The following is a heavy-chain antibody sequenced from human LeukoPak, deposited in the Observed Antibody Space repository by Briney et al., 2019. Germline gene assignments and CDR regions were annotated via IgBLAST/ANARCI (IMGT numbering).Heavy chain of an antibody. CDR1: GFTFSNAW. CDR2: IKSKTDGGTT. D-gene: IGHD6-13*01. CDR3: TTHRGETAAGLFDY. V-gene: IGHV3-15*01. Sequence: GGSLRLSCAASGFTFSNAWMSWVRQAPGKGLEWVGRIKSKTDGGTTDYAAPVKGRFTISRDDSKNTLYLQMNSLKTEDTAVYYCTTHRGETAAGLFDYWGQGTLVTVSS. J-gene: IGHJ4*02.